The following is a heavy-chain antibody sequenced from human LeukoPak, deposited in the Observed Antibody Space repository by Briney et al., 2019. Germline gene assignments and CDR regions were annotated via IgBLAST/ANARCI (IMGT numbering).Heavy chain of an antibody. Sequence: GGSLRLSCAASGFAFSSFWMHWVRQAPGKGLEWVANIKQDGSEKYYVDSVKGRFTISRDNAKNSLYLQMNSLRAEDTAVYYCARDSPRIAVVGAFGMDVWGQGTLVTVSS. CDR2: IKQDGSEK. CDR3: ARDSPRIAVVGAFGMDV. CDR1: GFAFSSFW. D-gene: IGHD6-19*01. J-gene: IGHJ4*02. V-gene: IGHV3-7*01.